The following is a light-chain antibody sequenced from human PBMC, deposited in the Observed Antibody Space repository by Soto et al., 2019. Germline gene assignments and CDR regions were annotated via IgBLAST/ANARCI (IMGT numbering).Light chain of an antibody. J-gene: IGKJ2*01. CDR3: QQYNTYSYT. Sequence: DIQMTQSPSTLSASVGDRVTITCRASQSSSNWLVWYQQRPGEAPKLLMYDASTLENWVPSRFSGSGSGTEFALTISGLRPDEFATYYCQQYNTYSYTFGQGTKLEIQ. CDR1: QSSSNW. V-gene: IGKV1-5*01. CDR2: DAS.